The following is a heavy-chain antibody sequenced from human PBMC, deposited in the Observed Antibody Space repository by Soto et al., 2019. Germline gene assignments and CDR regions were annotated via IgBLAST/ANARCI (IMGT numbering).Heavy chain of an antibody. D-gene: IGHD3-10*01. J-gene: IGHJ4*02. V-gene: IGHV4-39*01. Sequence: QLQLQESGPGLVKPSETLSLTCTVSAGSISTRSYYWGWIRQPPGKGLEWIGAISYSGTTYYNPSLKSRVIISVDTAKNQFSLRLTSVTVADTAVYHCPRLYLWFGGADSWGQRTLVTVSS. CDR3: PRLYLWFGGADS. CDR1: AGSISTRSYY. CDR2: ISYSGTT.